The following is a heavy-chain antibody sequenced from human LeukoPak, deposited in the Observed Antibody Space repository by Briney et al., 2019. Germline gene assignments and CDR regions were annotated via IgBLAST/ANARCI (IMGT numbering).Heavy chain of an antibody. CDR1: GGTFSSYA. D-gene: IGHD3-9*01. CDR2: IIPIFGTA. J-gene: IGHJ6*03. V-gene: IGHV1-69*06. CDR3: ARTSVGYFDWLLSELYYYYYMDV. Sequence: SVKVSCKASGGTFSSYAISWVRQAPGQGLEWMGGIIPIFGTANYAQKFQGRVTITADKSTSTAYMELSSLRSEDTAVYYCARTSVGYFDWLLSELYYYYYMDVWGKGTTVTVSS.